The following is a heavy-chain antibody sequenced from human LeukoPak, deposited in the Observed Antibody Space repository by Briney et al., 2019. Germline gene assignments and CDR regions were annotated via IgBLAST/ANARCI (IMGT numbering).Heavy chain of an antibody. J-gene: IGHJ4*02. CDR2: ISAYNGNT. Sequence: ASVKVSCKASGYTFTSYGISWVRQAPGQGLEWMGWISAYNGNTNYAQKFQGRVTITTDESTSTAYMELSSLRSEDTAVYYCARENKNDFWSGYYDYWGQGTLVTVSS. D-gene: IGHD3-3*01. V-gene: IGHV1-18*01. CDR3: ARENKNDFWSGYYDY. CDR1: GYTFTSYG.